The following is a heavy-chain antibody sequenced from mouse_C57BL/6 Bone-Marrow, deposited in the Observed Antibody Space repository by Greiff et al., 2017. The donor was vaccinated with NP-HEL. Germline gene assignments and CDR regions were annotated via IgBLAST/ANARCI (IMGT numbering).Heavy chain of an antibody. CDR2: ISDGGSYT. Sequence: EVQGVESGGGLVKPGGSLKLSCAASGFTFSSYAMSWVRQTPEKRLEWVATISDGGSYTYYPDNVKGRFTISRDNAKNNLYLQMSHLKSEDTAMYYCARDDYYDYDEFAYWGQGTLVTVSA. CDR3: ARDDYYDYDEFAY. V-gene: IGHV5-4*01. CDR1: GFTFSSYA. J-gene: IGHJ3*01. D-gene: IGHD2-4*01.